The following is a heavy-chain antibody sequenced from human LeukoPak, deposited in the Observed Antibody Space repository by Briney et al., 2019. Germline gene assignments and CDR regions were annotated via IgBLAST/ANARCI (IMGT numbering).Heavy chain of an antibody. D-gene: IGHD1-1*01. CDR1: GGSFSGYY. V-gene: IGHV4-34*01. Sequence: SETLSLTCAVYGGSFSGYYWSWIRQPPGKGLEWIGEINHSGSTNYNPSLKSRVTISVDTSKNQFSLKLSSVTAADTAVYYCARGGYNWNDFDYWGQGTLVTVSS. CDR2: INHSGST. CDR3: ARGGYNWNDFDY. J-gene: IGHJ4*02.